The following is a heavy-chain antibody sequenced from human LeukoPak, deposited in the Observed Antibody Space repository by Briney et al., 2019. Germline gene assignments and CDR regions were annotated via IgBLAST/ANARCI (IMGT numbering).Heavy chain of an antibody. CDR2: INSDGSST. J-gene: IGHJ4*02. Sequence: QPGGSLRLSCAASGFTFRKYYMHWVRQAPGKGLVWVSRINSDGSSTTYADSVRGRFTVSRDNAKNTLYLQMYSLKVEDTAMYYCTRVFVGDEYSSSGYWGQGTLVTASS. CDR3: TRVFVGDEYSSSGY. V-gene: IGHV3-74*03. CDR1: GFTFRKYY. D-gene: IGHD6-13*01.